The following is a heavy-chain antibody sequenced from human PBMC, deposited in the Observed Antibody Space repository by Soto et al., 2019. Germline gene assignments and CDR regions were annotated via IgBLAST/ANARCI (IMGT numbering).Heavy chain of an antibody. CDR3: ARAPPGPYPRWVR. V-gene: IGHV4-30-2*06. D-gene: IGHD3-10*01. CDR2: IYPTGTT. Sequence: PSETLSLTGTVSGGSISSGCYSWSWIRQSPEKGLEWIGCIYPTGTTYYHPSLKSRVTISVDTSRNQFSLNLTSVTATDTAAYYCARAPPGPYPRWVRCGQGTTITFSS. J-gene: IGHJ6*02. CDR1: GGSISSGCYS.